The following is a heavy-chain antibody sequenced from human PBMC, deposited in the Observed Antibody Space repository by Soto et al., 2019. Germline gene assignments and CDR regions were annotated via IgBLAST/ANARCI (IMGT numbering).Heavy chain of an antibody. CDR1: GGSFSGYY. CDR2: INHRGST. J-gene: IGHJ4*02. CDR3: ARVPPAAGTGFDY. Sequence: PSETLSLTCAVYGGSFSGYYWSWIRQPPGKGLEWIGEINHRGSTNYNPSLKSRVTISVDTSKNQFSLKLSSVTAEDTAVYYCARVPPAAGTGFDYWGQGTLVTVSS. V-gene: IGHV4-34*01. D-gene: IGHD6-13*01.